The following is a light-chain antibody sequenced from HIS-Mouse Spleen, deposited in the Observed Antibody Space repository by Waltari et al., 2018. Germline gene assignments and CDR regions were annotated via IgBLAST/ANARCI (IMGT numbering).Light chain of an antibody. V-gene: IGLV2-14*01. CDR2: EVS. Sequence: QSALTQPASVSGSPGQSITISCTGTSSDVGGYNYVSLYQQPPAQAPKLMIYEVSNRPSGVSNRFSGSKSGNTASLTISGLQAEDEADYYCSSYTSSSTYVFGTGTKVTVL. J-gene: IGLJ1*01. CDR3: SSYTSSSTYV. CDR1: SSDVGGYNY.